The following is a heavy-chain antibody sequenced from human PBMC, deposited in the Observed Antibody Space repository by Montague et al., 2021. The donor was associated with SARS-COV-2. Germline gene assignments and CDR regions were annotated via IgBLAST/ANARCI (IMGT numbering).Heavy chain of an antibody. Sequence: SETLSLTCRRSALTLTCYLGAYRHRTPLNSIHHSSSIAYICSKNNNPSLKSRLTMSLDMSSNQFSLELNPVTAADTAVYYCGRLGYSPWTVDSWGHGTLVSVSS. CDR2: IAYICSK. CDR3: GRLGYSPWTVDS. CDR1: ALTLTCYL. V-gene: IGHV4-59*08. D-gene: IGHD5-12*01. J-gene: IGHJ5*01.